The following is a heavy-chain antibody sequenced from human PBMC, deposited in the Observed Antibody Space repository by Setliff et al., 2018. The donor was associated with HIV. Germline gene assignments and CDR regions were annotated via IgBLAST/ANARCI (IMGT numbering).Heavy chain of an antibody. Sequence: PSETLSLTCAVYGGSFSGYYWSWIRQPAGKGLEWIGRIYTSGSTNYNPSLKSRVTISVDTSKNQFSLKLSSVTAADTAVYYCARHRRPLGNYRDAVDIWGQGTMVTVSS. CDR2: IYTSGST. J-gene: IGHJ3*02. CDR3: ARHRRPLGNYRDAVDI. CDR1: GGSFSGYY. D-gene: IGHD3-10*01. V-gene: IGHV4-59*10.